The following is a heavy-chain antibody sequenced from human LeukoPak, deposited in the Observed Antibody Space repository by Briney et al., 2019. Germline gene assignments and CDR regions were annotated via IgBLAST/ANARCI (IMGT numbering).Heavy chain of an antibody. Sequence: HAGGSLRLSCAASGFSFNSYWMHWVRHVPGKGLVWVSRISSDGSTTSYADSVKGRFTISRDNAKNTLYLQMNSLRDEDTAIYYCARAQAVAGTGGFDPWGQGTLVTVSS. CDR3: ARAQAVAGTGGFDP. V-gene: IGHV3-74*01. D-gene: IGHD6-19*01. CDR1: GFSFNSYW. CDR2: ISSDGSTT. J-gene: IGHJ5*02.